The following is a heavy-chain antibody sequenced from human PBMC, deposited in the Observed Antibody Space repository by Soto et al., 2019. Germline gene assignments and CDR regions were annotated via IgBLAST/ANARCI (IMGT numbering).Heavy chain of an antibody. CDR2: ISGSGGST. CDR1: GFTFSRYA. V-gene: IGHV3-23*01. Sequence: EVQLLESGGGLVQPGGSLRLSCAASGFTFSRYAMSWVRQAPGKGLEWVSAISGSGGSTYYADSVKGRFTISRDNAKNTLYLQMNSLRAEDTAVYYCAKDTGYCSSTSCYVGHNWFDPWGQGTLVTVSS. D-gene: IGHD2-2*01. CDR3: AKDTGYCSSTSCYVGHNWFDP. J-gene: IGHJ5*02.